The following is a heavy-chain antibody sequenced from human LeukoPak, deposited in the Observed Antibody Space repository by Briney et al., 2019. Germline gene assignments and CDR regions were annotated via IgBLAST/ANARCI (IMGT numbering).Heavy chain of an antibody. D-gene: IGHD2-2*01. Sequence: ASVKVSCKASGYTFTSYGISWVRQAPGQGLEWMGWISAYNGNTNYAQKLQGRVTMTTDTSTSTAYMELRSLRSDGTAVYYCARDESLRYCSSTCCYREYFQHWGQGTLVTVSS. J-gene: IGHJ1*01. CDR2: ISAYNGNT. CDR3: ARDESLRYCSSTCCYREYFQH. V-gene: IGHV1-18*01. CDR1: GYTFTSYG.